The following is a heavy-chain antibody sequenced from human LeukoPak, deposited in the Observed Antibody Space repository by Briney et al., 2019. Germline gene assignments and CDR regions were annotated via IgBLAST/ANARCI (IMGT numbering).Heavy chain of an antibody. CDR3: ARGVLGDILTGYYLYFYGLDV. D-gene: IGHD3-9*01. CDR2: INPSGGST. J-gene: IGHJ6*02. V-gene: IGHV1-46*01. Sequence: GASVKVSCKASGYTFTSYYIHWVRQAPGQGLEWIAIINPSGGSTSYAQKFQGRVTLTRDTSTSTVYMELSSLRSEDTAVYYCARGVLGDILTGYYLYFYGLDVWGQGTTVTVSS. CDR1: GYTFTSYY.